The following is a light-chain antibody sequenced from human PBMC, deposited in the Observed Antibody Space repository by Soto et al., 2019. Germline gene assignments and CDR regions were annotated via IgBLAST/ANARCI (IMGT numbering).Light chain of an antibody. J-gene: IGKJ2*01. V-gene: IGKV3-20*01. CDR3: QQYGRSLGYT. CDR2: GAS. CDR1: QSVSNNY. Sequence: EIVLTQSPGTLSLSPGERATLSCRASQSVSNNYLAWYQQKPGQTPRLLIYGASSRATGTPDRFSGSGSGTDFTLTISRLEPEDFAVYFCQQYGRSLGYTFGQGTKLEIK.